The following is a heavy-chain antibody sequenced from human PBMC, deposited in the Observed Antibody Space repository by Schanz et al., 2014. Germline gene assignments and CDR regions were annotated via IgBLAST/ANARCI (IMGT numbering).Heavy chain of an antibody. CDR2: IDRDGGHT. CDR3: AKDSRGSSFDMDV. CDR1: GFTFSTSA. J-gene: IGHJ6*02. D-gene: IGHD1-26*01. V-gene: IGHV3-43*02. Sequence: EVQLVESGGGLVEPGGSLRLSCEASGFTFSTSAMSWVRQAPGKGLEWVSLIDRDGGHTYYADSVKGRFTISRDNSKNSLYLQMNSLRTDDTALYYCAKDSRGSSFDMDVWGQGTTVTVSS.